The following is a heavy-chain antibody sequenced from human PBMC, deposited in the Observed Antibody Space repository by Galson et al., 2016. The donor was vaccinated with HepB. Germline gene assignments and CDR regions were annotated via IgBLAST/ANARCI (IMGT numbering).Heavy chain of an antibody. D-gene: IGHD5-18*01. CDR3: ARSGYSYALSFDY. V-gene: IGHV4-31*02. Sequence: WIRQHPGKGLEWIGYIHYSGSTYYNPPLKSRVIISVDTSTNQFSLKLTSVAAADTAVYYCARSGYSYALSFDYWGQGALVTVSS. J-gene: IGHJ4*02. CDR2: IHYSGST.